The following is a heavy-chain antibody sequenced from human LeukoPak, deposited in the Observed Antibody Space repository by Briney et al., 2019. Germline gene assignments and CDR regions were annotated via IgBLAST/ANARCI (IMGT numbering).Heavy chain of an antibody. CDR1: GGTFSSYA. J-gene: IGHJ4*02. CDR3: ARANYYGSGSPYYFDY. V-gene: IGHV1-69*06. Sequence: ASVKVSCKASGGTFSSYAISWVRQAPGQGLEWMGGIIPIFGTANYAQKFQGRVTITADKSTSTAYMELSSLRSEDTAMYYCARANYYGSGSPYYFDYWGQGTLVTVSS. CDR2: IIPIFGTA. D-gene: IGHD3-10*01.